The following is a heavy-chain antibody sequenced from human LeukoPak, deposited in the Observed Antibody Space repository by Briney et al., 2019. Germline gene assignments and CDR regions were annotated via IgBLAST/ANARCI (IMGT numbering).Heavy chain of an antibody. D-gene: IGHD6-13*01. CDR3: ARVSGSSSWSYYFDY. CDR2: IYYSGST. V-gene: IGHV4-59*12. Sequence: SETLSLTCTVSGGSISSYYWSWIRQPPGKGLEWIGYIYYSGSTNYNPSLKSRVTISVDTSKNQFSLKLSSVTAADTAVYYCARVSGSSSWSYYFDYWGQGTLVTVSS. CDR1: GGSISSYY. J-gene: IGHJ4*02.